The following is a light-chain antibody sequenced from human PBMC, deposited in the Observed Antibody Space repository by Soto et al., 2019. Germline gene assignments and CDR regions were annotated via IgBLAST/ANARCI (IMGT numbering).Light chain of an antibody. CDR3: QHADSFPLIT. CDR1: QDISTW. CDR2: AAS. V-gene: IGKV1-12*01. J-gene: IGKJ5*01. Sequence: DIQMTQSPSSVSASVGDRVTITCRSSQDISTWLAWYQQQPGKAPKLLIYAASSLQSGVPSRFSGSGSCTDFSLTISSLQPEDFATYYCQHADSFPLITFGQGTRLDIK.